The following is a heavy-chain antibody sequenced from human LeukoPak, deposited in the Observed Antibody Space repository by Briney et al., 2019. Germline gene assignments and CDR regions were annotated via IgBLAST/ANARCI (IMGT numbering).Heavy chain of an antibody. J-gene: IGHJ4*02. Sequence: PGRSLRLSCAASGFTVSSNYMSWVRQAPGKGLEWVSIIYSGGSTYYADSVKGRFTISRDNSKNTLYLQMNSLRAEDTAVYYCAKSVNIAAAGTSDDYWGQGTLVTVSS. CDR3: AKSVNIAAAGTSDDY. CDR2: IYSGGST. D-gene: IGHD6-13*01. V-gene: IGHV3-53*01. CDR1: GFTVSSNY.